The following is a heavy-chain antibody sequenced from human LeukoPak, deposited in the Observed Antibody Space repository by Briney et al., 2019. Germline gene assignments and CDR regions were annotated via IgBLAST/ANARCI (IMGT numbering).Heavy chain of an antibody. CDR3: AKGNDLRYHYFDY. D-gene: IGHD3-3*01. J-gene: IGHJ4*02. V-gene: IGHV3-23*01. CDR1: GFAFSSYA. Sequence: GGSLRLSCAASGFAFSSYAMSWVRQAPGKGLEWVSAISGSGGSTYYADSVKGRFTISRDNSKNTLYLQMNSLRAEDTAVYYCAKGNDLRYHYFDYWGQGTLVTVSS. CDR2: ISGSGGST.